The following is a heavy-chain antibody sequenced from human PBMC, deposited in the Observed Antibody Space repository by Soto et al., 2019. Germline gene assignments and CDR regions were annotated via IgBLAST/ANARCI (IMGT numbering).Heavy chain of an antibody. V-gene: IGHV3-15*07. Sequence: PGGSLRPSCAGSGFTFSEAWINWVRQAPGKGLEWVGRIKSKTHGGTPDYAAPVKGRFAISRDDSKNMVYLQMNSLKTEDTGIYYCTTDSYSSIIVVRFDYWGHGTLVTVS. CDR3: TTDSYSSIIVVRFDY. CDR2: IKSKTHGGTP. CDR1: GFTFSEAW. J-gene: IGHJ4*01. D-gene: IGHD3-22*01.